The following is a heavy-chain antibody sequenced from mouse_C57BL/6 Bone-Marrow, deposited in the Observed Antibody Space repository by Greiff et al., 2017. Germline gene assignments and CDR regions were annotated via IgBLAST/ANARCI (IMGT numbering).Heavy chain of an antibody. V-gene: IGHV1-64*01. D-gene: IGHD1-1*01. CDR1: GYTFTSYW. J-gene: IGHJ3*01. Sequence: VQLQQPGAELVKPGASVKLSCKASGYTFTSYWMHWVKQRPGQGLEWIGMIHPNSGSTNYNEKFKSKATLTVDKSSSTAYRQLSSLTSEDSAVYYCAPITTVVPGFAYWGQGTLVTGSA. CDR3: APITTVVPGFAY. CDR2: IHPNSGST.